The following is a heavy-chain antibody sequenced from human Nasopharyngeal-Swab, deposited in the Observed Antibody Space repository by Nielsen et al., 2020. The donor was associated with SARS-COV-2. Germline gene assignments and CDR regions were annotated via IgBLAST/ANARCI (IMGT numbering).Heavy chain of an antibody. D-gene: IGHD3-10*01. V-gene: IGHV3-30*18. CDR2: ISYDGSNK. CDR1: GFTFSSYG. J-gene: IGHJ4*02. Sequence: GGSLRLSCAASGFTFSSYGVHWVRQAPGKGLEWVAVISYDGSNKYYADSVKGRFTISRDNSKNTLYLQMNSLRAEDTAVYYCAKDSDYYGSGSPFYWGQGTLVTVSS. CDR3: AKDSDYYGSGSPFY.